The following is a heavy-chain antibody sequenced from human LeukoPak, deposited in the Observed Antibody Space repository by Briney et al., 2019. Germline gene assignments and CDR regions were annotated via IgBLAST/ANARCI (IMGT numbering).Heavy chain of an antibody. Sequence: PGGSLRLSCAASGFTFSSYAMSWVRQAPGKGLECVSAISGSGGSTYYADSVKGRFTISRDNSKNTLYLQMNSLRAEDTAVYYCAKKESTMIVVAAVLLSWFDPWGQGTLVTVSS. CDR1: GFTFSSYA. V-gene: IGHV3-23*01. CDR3: AKKESTMIVVAAVLLSWFDP. CDR2: ISGSGGST. D-gene: IGHD3-22*01. J-gene: IGHJ5*02.